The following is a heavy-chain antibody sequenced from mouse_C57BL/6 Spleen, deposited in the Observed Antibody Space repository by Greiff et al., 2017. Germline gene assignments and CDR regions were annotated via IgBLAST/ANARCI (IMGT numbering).Heavy chain of an antibody. CDR1: GFNIKDYY. CDR2: IDPEDGET. V-gene: IGHV14-2*01. D-gene: IGHD1-1*01. J-gene: IGHJ1*03. Sequence: VQLKESGAELVKPGASVKLSCTASGFNIKDYYMHWVKQRTEQGLEWIGRIDPEDGETKYAPKFQGKATITADTSSNTAYLQLSSLTSEDTAVXYCARYYYGSDWYFDVWGTGTTVTVSS. CDR3: ARYYYGSDWYFDV.